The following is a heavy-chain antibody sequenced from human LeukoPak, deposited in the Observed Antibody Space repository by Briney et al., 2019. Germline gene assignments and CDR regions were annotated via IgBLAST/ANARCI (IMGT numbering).Heavy chain of an antibody. CDR3: TRAYDSGTYSSFDY. J-gene: IGHJ4*02. CDR1: GFTFSNHW. CDR2: INQEGSEK. V-gene: IGHV3-7*01. Sequence: GGSLRLSCAASGFTFSNHWMTWVRQAPGKGLEWVANINQEGSEKYYVDSVRGRFTISRDNAKNTLYLQMNGLRAEDTAVYYCTRAYDSGTYSSFDYWGQGTLVTVTS. D-gene: IGHD3-10*01.